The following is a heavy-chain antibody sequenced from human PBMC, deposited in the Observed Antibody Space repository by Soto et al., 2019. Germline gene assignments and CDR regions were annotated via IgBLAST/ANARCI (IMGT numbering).Heavy chain of an antibody. V-gene: IGHV1-69*12. CDR2: IIPIFGTA. J-gene: IGHJ6*02. D-gene: IGHD3-16*02. CDR3: ASREFGGVIVMTFYYYYGMDV. Sequence: QVQLVQSGAEVKKPGSSVKVSCKASGGTFSSYAISWVRQAPGQGLEWMGGIIPIFGTANYAQKFQGRVTITADESTSTAYMELSSLRSEDTAVYYCASREFGGVIVMTFYYYYGMDVWGQGTTVTVSS. CDR1: GGTFSSYA.